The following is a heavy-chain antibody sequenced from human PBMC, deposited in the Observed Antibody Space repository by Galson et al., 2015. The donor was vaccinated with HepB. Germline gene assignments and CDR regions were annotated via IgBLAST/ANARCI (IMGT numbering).Heavy chain of an antibody. J-gene: IGHJ4*02. V-gene: IGHV3-15*01. D-gene: IGHD3-10*01. Sequence: SLRLSCAASGFTFSNAWMSWVRQAPGKGLEWVGRIKSKTDGGTTDYAAPVQGTFTISRADSKHTLYLQMNSLKTEDTAVYYCTTVYTVRPGGWGQGTLVTVSS. CDR2: IKSKTDGGTT. CDR3: TTVYTVRPGG. CDR1: GFTFSNAW.